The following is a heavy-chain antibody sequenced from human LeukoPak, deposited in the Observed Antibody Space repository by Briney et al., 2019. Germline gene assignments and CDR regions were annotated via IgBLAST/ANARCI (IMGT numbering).Heavy chain of an antibody. V-gene: IGHV4-39*07. CDR1: GGSISSSSYY. CDR2: INHSGST. CDR3: ARVPPSGGRYYYYYGMDV. D-gene: IGHD2-15*01. J-gene: IGHJ6*02. Sequence: NTSETLSLTCTVSGGSISSSSYYWGWIRQPPGKGLEWIGEINHSGSTNYNPSLKSRVTISVDTSKNQFSLKLSSVTAADTAVYYCARVPPSGGRYYYYYGMDVWGQGTTVTVSS.